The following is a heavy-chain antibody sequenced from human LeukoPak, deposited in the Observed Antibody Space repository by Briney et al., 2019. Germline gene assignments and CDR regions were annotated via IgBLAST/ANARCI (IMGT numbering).Heavy chain of an antibody. CDR2: IYNTGRT. J-gene: IGHJ4*02. V-gene: IGHV4-59*01. Sequence: SETLSLTCSVSGGSITNYYWSWIRQSPGKGLEWIGFIYNTGRTNYNPSLQSRVTISVDTSKTQFSLRLSSVTAADTAMYYCARGGIKGSTGPRSFDYWGQGTLVTVSS. D-gene: IGHD1-26*01. CDR3: ARGGIKGSTGPRSFDY. CDR1: GGSITNYY.